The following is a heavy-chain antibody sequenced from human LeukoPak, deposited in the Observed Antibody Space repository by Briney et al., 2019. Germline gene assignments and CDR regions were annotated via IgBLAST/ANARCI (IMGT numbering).Heavy chain of an antibody. CDR2: ISGSGGST. CDR3: ASRLVYLDY. Sequence: QAGGSLRLSCAASGFTFRNYWMGWVRQAPGKGLEWVSAISGSGGSTYYADSVKGRFTISRDNSKNTLYLQMNSLRAEDTAVYYCASRLVYLDYWGQGTLVTVSS. D-gene: IGHD2-8*01. J-gene: IGHJ4*02. CDR1: GFTFRNYW. V-gene: IGHV3-23*01.